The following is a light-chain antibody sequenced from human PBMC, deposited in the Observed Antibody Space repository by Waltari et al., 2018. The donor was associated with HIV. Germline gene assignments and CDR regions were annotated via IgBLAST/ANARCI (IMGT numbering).Light chain of an antibody. V-gene: IGKV1-39*01. CDR2: AAS. CDR3: LQTYSAPLS. J-gene: IGKJ3*01. CDR1: RNINNY. Sequence: DIQMTHSPPSLSASVGDRVTITCRASRNINNYLNWYQHKPGKVPRILIYAASSLESGAPSRFSGSGFGTDFTLTISGLQHDDFATYYCLQTYSAPLSFGPGTRVDFK.